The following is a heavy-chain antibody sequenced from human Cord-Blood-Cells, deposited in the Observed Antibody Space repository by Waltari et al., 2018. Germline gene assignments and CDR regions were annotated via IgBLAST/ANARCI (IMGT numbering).Heavy chain of an antibody. D-gene: IGHD7-27*01. CDR3: AHITGDPIWGDAFDI. CDR2: MNPNSGNT. CDR1: GYTFTSYD. V-gene: IGHV1-8*01. Sequence: QVQLVQSGAEVKKPGASVKVSCKASGYTFTSYDINWVRQATGQGLEWMGWMNPNSGNTGYAQKCQGRVTMTRNNSISTAYMELSSLRSEDTAVYYCAHITGDPIWGDAFDIWGQGTMVTVSS. J-gene: IGHJ3*02.